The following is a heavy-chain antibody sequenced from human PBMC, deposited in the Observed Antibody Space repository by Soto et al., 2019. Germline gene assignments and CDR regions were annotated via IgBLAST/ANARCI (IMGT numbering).Heavy chain of an antibody. Sequence: PGGPLRLSCAASGFTFSDSAMHWVRQASGKGLEWVGRIRSKGNRYATEYAASVKGRFTISRDDSKNTAYLHLNSLKIEDSAVYYCTSGVIAAADYWGQGTLVTVSS. CDR1: GFTFSDSA. CDR2: IRSKGNRYAT. CDR3: TSGVIAAADY. J-gene: IGHJ4*02. V-gene: IGHV3-73*01. D-gene: IGHD6-13*01.